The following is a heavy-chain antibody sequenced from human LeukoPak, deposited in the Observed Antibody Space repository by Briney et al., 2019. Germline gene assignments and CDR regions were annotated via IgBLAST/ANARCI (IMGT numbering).Heavy chain of an antibody. V-gene: IGHV3-23*01. CDR3: VKDPSGVDP. Sequence: GGSLRLSCVASQYTFRNYAMSWVRQAPGKGLEWVAAITGSGTNTYYSDSVKGRFVISRDNSKNTLFLYVNNLRAEDTAVYYCVKDPSGVDPWGQGTLVTVSS. J-gene: IGHJ5*02. CDR1: QYTFRNYA. CDR2: ITGSGTNT.